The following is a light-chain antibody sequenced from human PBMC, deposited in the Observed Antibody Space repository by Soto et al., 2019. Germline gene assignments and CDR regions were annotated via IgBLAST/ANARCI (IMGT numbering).Light chain of an antibody. J-gene: IGKJ5*01. CDR2: DTS. V-gene: IGKV3-11*01. CDR3: HQRNK. Sequence: ELILTQSPATLSLSSAERSTLSCRASQFLSSYLAWYQQIPGQPPRLLIYDTSNRVTGIPARFSGSRSGTDFTLTISSLEPEDFAVYFCHQRNKFGQGTRLEIK. CDR1: QFLSSY.